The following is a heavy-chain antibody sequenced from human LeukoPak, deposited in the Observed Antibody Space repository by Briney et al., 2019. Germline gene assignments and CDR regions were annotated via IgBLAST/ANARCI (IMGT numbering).Heavy chain of an antibody. D-gene: IGHD3-22*01. CDR1: GFTFDDYG. CDR2: INWNGGST. CDR3: ARDYYDSSGYCYPPPDY. Sequence: GALRLYCAASGFTFDDYGMSWVRQAPGKGLEWVSGINWNGGSTGYADSVKDRFTISRDNAKNSLYLQMNSLRAEDTALYYCARDYYDSSGYCYPPPDYWGQGTLVTVSS. V-gene: IGHV3-20*04. J-gene: IGHJ4*02.